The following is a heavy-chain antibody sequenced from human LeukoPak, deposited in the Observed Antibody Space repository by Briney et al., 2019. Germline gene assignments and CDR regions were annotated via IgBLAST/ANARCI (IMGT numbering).Heavy chain of an antibody. V-gene: IGHV3-21*01. D-gene: IGHD1-26*01. CDR3: ARDLIMGATNY. CDR2: ITSSGGFI. J-gene: IGHJ4*02. CDR1: GFTFSSYS. Sequence: GGSLRLSYAASGFTFSSYSMNWVRQAPGKGLEWVSSITSSGGFIYYADSVKGRFTISRDNAKNSLYLQMNSLRAEDTAVYYCARDLIMGATNYWGQGTLVTVSS.